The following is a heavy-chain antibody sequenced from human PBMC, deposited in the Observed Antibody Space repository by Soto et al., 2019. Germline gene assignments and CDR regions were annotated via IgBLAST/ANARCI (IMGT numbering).Heavy chain of an antibody. D-gene: IGHD3-3*01. CDR1: GFTFSSYS. Sequence: GGSLRLSCAASGFTFSSYSMNWVRQAPGKGLEWVSSISSSSSYIYYADSVKGRFTISRDNAKNSLYLQMNSLRAEDTAVYYCASGVIFGVVITDYWGQGTLVTVSS. CDR3: ASGVIFGVVITDY. V-gene: IGHV3-21*01. CDR2: ISSSSSYI. J-gene: IGHJ4*02.